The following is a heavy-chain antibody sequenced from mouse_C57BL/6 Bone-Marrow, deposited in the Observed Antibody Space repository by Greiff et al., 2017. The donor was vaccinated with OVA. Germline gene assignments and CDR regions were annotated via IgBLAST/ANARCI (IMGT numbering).Heavy chain of an antibody. V-gene: IGHV1-19*01. CDR2: INPYNGGT. CDR3: ARRRGKKGAMDY. D-gene: IGHD2-1*01. Sequence: VQLQQSGPVLVKPGASVKMSCKASGYTFTDYYMNWVKQSHGKSLEWIGVINPYNGGTSYNQKFKGKATLTVDKSSSTAYMELNSLTSEDSAVYYCARRRGKKGAMDYWGQGTSVTVSS. CDR1: GYTFTDYY. J-gene: IGHJ4*01.